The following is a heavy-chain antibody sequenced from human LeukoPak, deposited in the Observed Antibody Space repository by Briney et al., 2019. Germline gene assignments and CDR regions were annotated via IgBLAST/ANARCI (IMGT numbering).Heavy chain of an antibody. D-gene: IGHD2-2*02. V-gene: IGHV3-53*01. J-gene: IGHJ4*02. CDR1: GFTVSSNY. CDR3: ARGPRYQLLYDY. CDR2: IYSGGST. Sequence: GGSLRLSCAASGFTVSSNYMSWVRQAPGKGLEWVSVIYSGGSTYYADSVKGRFTISRDNSKNTLYLQMNSLRAEDTAVYYCARGPRYQLLYDYWGQGTLVTVSS.